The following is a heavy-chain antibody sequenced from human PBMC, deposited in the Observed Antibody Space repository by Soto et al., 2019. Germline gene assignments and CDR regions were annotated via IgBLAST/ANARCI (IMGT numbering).Heavy chain of an antibody. D-gene: IGHD5-18*01. J-gene: IGHJ3*02. CDR2: ISAGNGNT. CDR1: GYTFHSYA. CDR3: ARPVASCAYNYGPPGCASHI. Sequence: WASVKVSCKASGYTFHSYATNWVRQAPGQRLEWMGWISAGNGNTIYSQKFQARVTITRDTSASTAYMELSSLRSEDTAVYYCARPVASCAYNYGPPGCASHIRGQATMVTV. V-gene: IGHV1-3*01.